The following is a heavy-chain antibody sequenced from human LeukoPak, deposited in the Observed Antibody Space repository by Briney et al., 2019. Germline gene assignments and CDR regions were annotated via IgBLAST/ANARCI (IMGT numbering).Heavy chain of an antibody. Sequence: SQTLSLTCTVSGGSISSGSYYWSWIRQPAGKGLEWIGRIYTSGSTNYNPFLKSRVTISVDTSKNQFSLKLSSVTAADTAVYYCAREKYYYGSGGPSDAFDIWGQGTMVTVSS. D-gene: IGHD3-10*01. V-gene: IGHV4-61*02. CDR3: AREKYYYGSGGPSDAFDI. J-gene: IGHJ3*02. CDR2: IYTSGST. CDR1: GGSISSGSYY.